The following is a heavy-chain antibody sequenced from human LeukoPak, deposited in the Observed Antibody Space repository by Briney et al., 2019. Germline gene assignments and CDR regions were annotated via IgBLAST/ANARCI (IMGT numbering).Heavy chain of an antibody. CDR3: ARDRGQWLVYAFDI. CDR1: GGSFSGYY. D-gene: IGHD6-19*01. CDR2: INHSGST. V-gene: IGHV4-34*01. Sequence: SETLSLTCAVYGGSFSGYYWSWIRQPPGKGLEWIGEINHSGSTNYNPSLKSRVTISVDTSKNQFSLKLSSVTAADTAVYYCARDRGQWLVYAFDIWGQGTMVTVSS. J-gene: IGHJ3*02.